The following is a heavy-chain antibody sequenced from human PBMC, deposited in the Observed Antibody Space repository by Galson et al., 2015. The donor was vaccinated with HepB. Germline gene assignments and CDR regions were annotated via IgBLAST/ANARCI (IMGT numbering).Heavy chain of an antibody. V-gene: IGHV4-34*01. CDR3: ARGDQQLVGYYYYHYMDV. CDR2: INHSGST. Sequence: ETLSLTCAVYGGSFSGYYWSWIRQPPGKGLEWIGEINHSGSTNYNPSLKSRVTISVDTSKNQFSLKLSSVTAADTAVYYCARGDQQLVGYYYYHYMDVWGKGTTVTVSS. D-gene: IGHD6-13*01. CDR1: GGSFSGYY. J-gene: IGHJ6*03.